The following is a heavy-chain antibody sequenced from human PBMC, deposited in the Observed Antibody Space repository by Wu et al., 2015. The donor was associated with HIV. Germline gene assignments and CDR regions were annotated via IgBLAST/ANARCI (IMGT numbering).Heavy chain of an antibody. CDR2: IIPIFGTA. CDR1: GGTFSSYA. D-gene: IGHD2-15*01. V-gene: IGHV1-69*15. Sequence: GGTFSSYAISWVRQAPGQGLEWMGRIIPIFGTANYAQKFQGRVTITADESTSTAYMELSSLRSEDTAVYYCARDLGVLGYCSGGSCYPIGAFDIWGQGTMVTVSS. J-gene: IGHJ3*02. CDR3: ARDLGVLGYCSGGSCYPIGAFDI.